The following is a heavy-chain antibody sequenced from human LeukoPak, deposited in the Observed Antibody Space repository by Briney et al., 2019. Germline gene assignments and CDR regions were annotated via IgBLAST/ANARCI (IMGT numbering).Heavy chain of an antibody. CDR2: MYHSGIT. CDR3: ARGYSSSWYVFDY. CDR1: GGSISSYY. J-gene: IGHJ4*02. D-gene: IGHD6-13*01. V-gene: IGHV4-38-2*02. Sequence: PSETLSLTCTVFGGSISSYYWSWIRQPPGKGLAWIGSMYHSGITYYNPSLKSRVTISVDTSKNQFSLKLSSVTAADTAVYYCARGYSSSWYVFDYWGQGTLVTVSS.